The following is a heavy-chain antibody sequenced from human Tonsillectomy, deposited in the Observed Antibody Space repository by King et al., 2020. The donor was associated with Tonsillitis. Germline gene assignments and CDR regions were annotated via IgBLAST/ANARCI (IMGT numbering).Heavy chain of an antibody. V-gene: IGHV1-46*03. CDR1: GYTFTAYY. J-gene: IGHJ6*02. Sequence: VQLVESGAEVKKPGASVKVSCKASGYTFTAYYMHWVRQAPGQGLEWMGIINPSGGGTSYVQKFQGRLTMTRDTSTSTVYMELSSLKSEDTAVYYCASLGNGRTVAGFHHYYGMDVWGQGTTVTVS. CDR2: INPSGGGT. CDR3: ASLGNGRTVAGFHHYYGMDV. D-gene: IGHD6-19*01.